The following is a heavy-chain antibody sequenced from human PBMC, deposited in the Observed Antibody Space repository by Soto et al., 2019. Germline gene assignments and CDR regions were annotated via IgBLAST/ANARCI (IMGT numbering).Heavy chain of an antibody. Sequence: GVSLRLSCAASGFTCSDCCMRWTRQAPGKGLEWVSYISSSDNIIYYAESMKGRFTITRENAKTSLYLQMNSLRAEDTAVYYCPTDRGYYDSSGYFDYSGQGTLVTVSS. V-gene: IGHV3-11*01. CDR2: ISSSDNII. D-gene: IGHD3-22*01. CDR1: GFTCSDCC. CDR3: PTDRGYYDSSGYFDY. J-gene: IGHJ4*02.